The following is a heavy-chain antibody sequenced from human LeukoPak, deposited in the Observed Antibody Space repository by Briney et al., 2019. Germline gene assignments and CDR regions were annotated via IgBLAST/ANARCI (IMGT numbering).Heavy chain of an antibody. CDR2: ISGSGGST. CDR3: AKSRRGGYYQPSFDY. V-gene: IGHV3-23*01. D-gene: IGHD3-22*01. CDR1: GFTFSSYA. Sequence: GGSLRLSCAASGFTFSSYAMSWVRQAPGKGLEWVSAISGSGGSTYYADSVKGRFTISRDNSKNTLYLQMNSLRAEDTAVYYCAKSRRGGYYQPSFDYWGQGTLVTVSS. J-gene: IGHJ4*02.